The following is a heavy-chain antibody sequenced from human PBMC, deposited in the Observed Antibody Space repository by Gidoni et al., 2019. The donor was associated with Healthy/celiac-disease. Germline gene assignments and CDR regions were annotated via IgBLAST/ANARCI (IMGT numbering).Heavy chain of an antibody. V-gene: IGHV3-21*01. Sequence: EVQLVESVGGLVKPGGSLRLSCAASGFTFSSYSMNWVRQAPGKGLEWVSSISSSSSYIYYADSVKGRFTISRDNAKNSLYLQMNSLRAEDTAVYYCARDDCSSTSCYGFDVWGQGTLVTVSS. J-gene: IGHJ4*02. D-gene: IGHD2-2*01. CDR3: ARDDCSSTSCYGFDV. CDR1: GFTFSSYS. CDR2: ISSSSSYI.